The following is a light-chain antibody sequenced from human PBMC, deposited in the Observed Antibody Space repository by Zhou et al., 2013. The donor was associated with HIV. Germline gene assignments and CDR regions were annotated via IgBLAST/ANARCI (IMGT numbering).Light chain of an antibody. Sequence: EIVMTQSPATLSVSPGERATLSCRASQSVSSNLAWYQQKPGQAPRLLIYAASTRATGIPARFSGSGSGTDFTLTISSLQPEDIATYFCQEAKSFPVTLGPGTQSGYQT. V-gene: IGKV3-15*01. CDR1: QSVSSN. CDR3: QEAKSFPVT. J-gene: IGKJ3*01. CDR2: AAS.